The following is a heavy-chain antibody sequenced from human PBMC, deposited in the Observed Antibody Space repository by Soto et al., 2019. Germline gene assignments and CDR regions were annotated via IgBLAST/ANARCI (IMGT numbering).Heavy chain of an antibody. D-gene: IGHD3-3*01. V-gene: IGHV1-24*01. CDR3: ATPGVVTSLDAFDI. CDR1: GYTNSVYP. CDR2: FDPEDGET. J-gene: IGHJ3*02. Sequence: ASLNRYCKGSGYTNSVYPMHWVRHAPGKGLEWMGGFDPEDGETIYAQKFQGRVTMTEDTSTDTAYMELSSLRSEDTAVYYCATPGVVTSLDAFDIWGQATMVTVSS.